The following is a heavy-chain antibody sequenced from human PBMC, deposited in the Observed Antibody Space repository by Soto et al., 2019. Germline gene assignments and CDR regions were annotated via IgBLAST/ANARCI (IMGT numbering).Heavy chain of an antibody. J-gene: IGHJ5*02. V-gene: IGHV4-39*01. CDR3: ASPKIAFYNRFNP. CDR2: IYYSGST. Sequence: SETLSLTCTVSGCYICSSSYYWGWIRQPPGKGLEWIGSIYYSGSTYYNPSLKSRVTISVDTSKNQFSLKLSSVTAADTAVYYCASPKIAFYNRFNPWGQGTLVPV. D-gene: IGHD3-3*02. CDR1: GCYICSSSYY.